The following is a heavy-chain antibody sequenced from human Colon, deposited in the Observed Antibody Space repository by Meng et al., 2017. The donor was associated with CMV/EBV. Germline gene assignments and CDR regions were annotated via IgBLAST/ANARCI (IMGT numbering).Heavy chain of an antibody. CDR2: INSEGTTT. Sequence: GGSLRLSCAASGFAFSNYWMHWVRQVPGKGLEWVSRINSEGTTTTYADSVKGRFIVSRDNPKSTVYLQMNSLKGEDTAVYFCARPSAPQYSDYVLLWGQGTLVTVSS. CDR3: ARPSAPQYSDYVLL. J-gene: IGHJ4*02. V-gene: IGHV3-74*01. D-gene: IGHD4-11*01. CDR1: GFAFSNYW.